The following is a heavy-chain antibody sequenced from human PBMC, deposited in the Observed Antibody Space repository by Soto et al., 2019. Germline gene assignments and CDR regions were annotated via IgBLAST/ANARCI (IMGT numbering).Heavy chain of an antibody. CDR3: ARVRGYYPKYYGMDV. J-gene: IGHJ6*02. CDR1: GFTFSDYY. V-gene: IGHV3-11*05. CDR2: ISRNNSYT. Sequence: QVQLVESGGGLVKPGGSLRLSCAASGFTFSDYYMSWIRQSPGKGLEWVSYISRNNSYTNYADSVKGRFTISRDNAKNSLYLQMNSLRAEDTAVYYCARVRGYYPKYYGMDVRGQGTSVTVSS. D-gene: IGHD3-22*01.